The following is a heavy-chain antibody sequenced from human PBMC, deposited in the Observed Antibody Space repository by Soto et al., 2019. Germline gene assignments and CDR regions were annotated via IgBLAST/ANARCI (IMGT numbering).Heavy chain of an antibody. CDR1: GFTFSSYS. J-gene: IGHJ4*02. Sequence: EVQLLESGGGLVKPGGSLRLSCAASGFTFSSYSMNWVRQAPGKGLEWVSSISSSSSYIYYADSVKGRFTISRDNAKNSLYLQMNSLRAEDTAVYYCASGSGIAAADVFDYWGQGTLVTVSS. CDR3: ASGSGIAAADVFDY. CDR2: ISSSSSYI. V-gene: IGHV3-21*01. D-gene: IGHD6-13*01.